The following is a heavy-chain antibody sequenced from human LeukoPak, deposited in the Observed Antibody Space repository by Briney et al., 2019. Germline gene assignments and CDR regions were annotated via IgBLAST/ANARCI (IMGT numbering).Heavy chain of an antibody. V-gene: IGHV4-39*01. CDR3: ARHPLAAPYGGLDY. J-gene: IGHJ4*02. CDR1: GGSISSSSYY. Sequence: SETLSLTCTVSGGSISSSSYYWGWIRQPPGKGLEWIGSIYYSGSTYYNPSLKSRVTISVDTSKNQFSLKLSSVTAADRAVYYCARHPLAAPYGGLDYWGQGTLVTVSS. CDR2: IYYSGST. D-gene: IGHD6-6*01.